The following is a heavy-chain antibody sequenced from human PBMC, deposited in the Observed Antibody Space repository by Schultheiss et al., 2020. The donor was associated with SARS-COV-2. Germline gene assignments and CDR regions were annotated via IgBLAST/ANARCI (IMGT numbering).Heavy chain of an antibody. J-gene: IGHJ4*02. Sequence: SETLSLTCTVSGGSISSYYWSWIRQPPGKGLEWIGYIYYSGSTNYNPSLKSRVTISVDTSKNQFSLRLSSVTAADTAVYYCARRDGYNYYFDYWGQGTLVTVSS. CDR3: ARRDGYNYYFDY. CDR2: IYYSGST. D-gene: IGHD5-24*01. CDR1: GGSISSYY. V-gene: IGHV4-59*08.